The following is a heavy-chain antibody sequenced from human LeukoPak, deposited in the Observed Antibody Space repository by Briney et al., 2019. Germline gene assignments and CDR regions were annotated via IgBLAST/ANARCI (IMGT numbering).Heavy chain of an antibody. J-gene: IGHJ5*02. CDR2: INPNSGDT. CDR1: GYFFTAYY. D-gene: IGHD5-24*01. CDR3: ARDLQVYWFDP. V-gene: IGHV1-2*02. Sequence: ASVKVSCKASGYFFTAYYMHWVRQAPGQGLEWMGWINPNSGDTNYAQNFQGRVTMTRDTSIRTVNMELSRLTSDDTAVYYCARDLQVYWFDPWGQGTLVTVSS.